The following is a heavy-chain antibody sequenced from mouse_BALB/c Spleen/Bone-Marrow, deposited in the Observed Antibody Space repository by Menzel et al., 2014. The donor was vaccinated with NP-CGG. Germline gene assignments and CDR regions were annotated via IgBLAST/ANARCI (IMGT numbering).Heavy chain of an antibody. V-gene: IGHV1-26*01. CDR3: ARYGNYVGGTMDY. J-gene: IGHJ4*01. CDR1: GYSFSGYY. Sequence: VQLQQPGPDLVKPGAPVKISCKASGYSFSGYYMHWVKQSHGKSFEWIGRVNPNNGGTSYNQKFKGKAILNVDKSSSTAYMELRSLTSEDSAGYYCARYGNYVGGTMDYWGQGASVTGSS. D-gene: IGHD2-1*01. CDR2: VNPNNGGT.